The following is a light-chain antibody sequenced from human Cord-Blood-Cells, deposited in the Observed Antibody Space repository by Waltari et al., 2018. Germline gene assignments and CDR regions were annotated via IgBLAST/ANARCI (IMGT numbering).Light chain of an antibody. V-gene: IGLV2-23*01. CDR1: TSAVGSYNL. J-gene: IGLJ3*02. CDR2: EGS. Sequence: QSALTQPASVSGSPAQSIPISCTGTTSAVGSYNLVSWYQQHPGKAPNLMIYEGSKWPSGVSNRFSGSKSGNTASLTISGLQAEDEADYYCCSYAGSSWVVGGGTKLTVL. CDR3: CSYAGSSWV.